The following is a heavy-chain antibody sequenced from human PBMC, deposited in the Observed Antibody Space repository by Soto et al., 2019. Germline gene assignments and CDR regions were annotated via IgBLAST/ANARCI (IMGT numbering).Heavy chain of an antibody. J-gene: IGHJ5*02. CDR2: INPNSGDT. Sequence: ASVKVPCKALGYTFTGYYMHWVRQAPGPGLEWMGWINPNSGDTNYAQKFQGWVTMTRDTSISTAYTELSRLGADDTAVYYCARDSHPLYTEYPLLPEGQNYNWFDPWGQGTLVTVSS. CDR1: GYTFTGYY. D-gene: IGHD2-2*01. CDR3: ARDSHPLYTEYPLLPEGQNYNWFDP. V-gene: IGHV1-2*04.